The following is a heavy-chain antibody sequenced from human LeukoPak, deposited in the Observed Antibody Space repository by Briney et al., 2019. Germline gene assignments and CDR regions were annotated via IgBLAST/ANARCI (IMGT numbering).Heavy chain of an antibody. CDR1: GGSFSGYN. CDR3: ARRTMANLRAFDI. CDR2: INHSGST. D-gene: IGHD3-10*01. Sequence: SETLSLTCAVYGGSFSGYNWTWIRQPPGKGLEWIGEINHSGSTDYNPSLKSRVTISVDTSKNQISLKLSSVTAADTAVYYCARRTMANLRAFDIWGQGTMVTVSS. J-gene: IGHJ3*02. V-gene: IGHV4-34*01.